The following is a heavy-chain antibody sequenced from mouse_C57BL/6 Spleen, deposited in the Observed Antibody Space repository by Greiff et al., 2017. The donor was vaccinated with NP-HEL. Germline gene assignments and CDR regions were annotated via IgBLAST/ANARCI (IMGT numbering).Heavy chain of an antibody. CDR1: GYTFTSYW. J-gene: IGHJ4*01. V-gene: IGHV1-64*01. CDR3: AREGDYAMDY. CDR2: IHPNSGST. Sequence: QVQLQQPGAELVKPGASVKLSCKASGYTFTSYWMHWVKQRPGQGLEWIGMIHPNSGSTNYNEKFKSKATLTVDKSSSTAYMQLSSLTSDDSAVYYCAREGDYAMDYWGQGTSVTVSS.